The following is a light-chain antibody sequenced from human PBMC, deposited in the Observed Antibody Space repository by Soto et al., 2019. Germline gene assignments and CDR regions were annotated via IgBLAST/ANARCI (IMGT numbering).Light chain of an antibody. J-gene: IGKJ2*01. Sequence: EMVMTQSPATRSVSPGERATLSCRASQSVSSNLAWYQQKPGQAPRLLIYGASTRATGVPARFSGSGSGTEFTLTISSLQSEDFAVYYCQQYNNWLYTFGQGTKVDIK. V-gene: IGKV3-15*01. CDR1: QSVSSN. CDR2: GAS. CDR3: QQYNNWLYT.